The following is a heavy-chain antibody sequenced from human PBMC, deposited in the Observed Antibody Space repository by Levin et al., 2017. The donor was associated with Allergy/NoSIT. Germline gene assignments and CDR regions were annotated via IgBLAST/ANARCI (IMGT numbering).Heavy chain of an antibody. Sequence: GGSLRLSCAASGFTFSSYSMNWVRQAPGKGLEWVSYISSSSSTIYYADSVKGRFTISRDNAKNSLYLQMNSLRDEDTAVYYCARDPDIVVVPAAIGNDYWGQGTLVTVSS. CDR1: GFTFSSYS. CDR3: ARDPDIVVVPAAIGNDY. D-gene: IGHD2-2*02. CDR2: ISSSSSTI. J-gene: IGHJ4*02. V-gene: IGHV3-48*02.